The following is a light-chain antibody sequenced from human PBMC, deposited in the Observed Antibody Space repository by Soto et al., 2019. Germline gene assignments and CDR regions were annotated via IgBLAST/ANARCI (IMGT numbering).Light chain of an antibody. J-gene: IGKJ4*01. CDR1: QGISSF. V-gene: IGKV1-9*01. Sequence: IQLTQSPSSLSASVRARVTITCRASQGISSFLAWYQQKPGNAPKLLIYAASTLQSGVPSRFSGSGSRTNFTLTISRLQPEDFATYYCQQLNSYPLTFGGGTKVEIK. CDR3: QQLNSYPLT. CDR2: AAS.